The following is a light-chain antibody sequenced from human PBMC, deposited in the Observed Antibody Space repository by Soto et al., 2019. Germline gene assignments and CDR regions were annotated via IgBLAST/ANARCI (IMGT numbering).Light chain of an antibody. J-gene: IGKJ1*01. Sequence: EIVLTQSPGTLSLSPGERATLSCRASQSVSSNYLAWYQQKPGQAPRPLIYGASSRPTGIPDRVSGSGSGTDFTLSISRLEPEDFAVYYCQQYGNSPWTFGQGTKVE. CDR2: GAS. V-gene: IGKV3-20*01. CDR1: QSVSSNY. CDR3: QQYGNSPWT.